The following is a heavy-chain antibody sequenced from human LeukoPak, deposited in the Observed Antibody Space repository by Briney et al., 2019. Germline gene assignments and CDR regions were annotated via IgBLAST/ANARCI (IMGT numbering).Heavy chain of an antibody. D-gene: IGHD6-6*01. Sequence: GGSLRLSCAASGFSVSSSYMSWVRQAPGKGLEWVSLIYSGGSTYYADSVKGRFTISRDNSKNAMFLQMNSLRDEDTAVYYCARVIEARHFDYWGQGTLVTVSS. J-gene: IGHJ4*02. CDR2: IYSGGST. CDR3: ARVIEARHFDY. V-gene: IGHV3-66*01. CDR1: GFSVSSSY.